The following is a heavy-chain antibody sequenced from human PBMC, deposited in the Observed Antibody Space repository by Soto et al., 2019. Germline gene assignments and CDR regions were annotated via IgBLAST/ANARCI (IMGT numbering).Heavy chain of an antibody. J-gene: IGHJ6*04. Sequence: QVQLVESGGGVVQPGRSLRLSCEASGFSFSSYGMHWVRQAPGKGLEWVALIWSDGSNKYYADSVKGRFTISRDNSKNTLYLQMNSLRAEDTAVYYCARGRYGMDVWGKGTTVTVSS. V-gene: IGHV3-33*01. CDR1: GFSFSSYG. CDR2: IWSDGSNK. CDR3: ARGRYGMDV.